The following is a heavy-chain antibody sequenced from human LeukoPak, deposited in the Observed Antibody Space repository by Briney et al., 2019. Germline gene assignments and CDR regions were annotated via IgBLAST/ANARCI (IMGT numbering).Heavy chain of an antibody. J-gene: IGHJ5*02. CDR1: GGSSSTYY. CDR3: ASTSSTWYFWFDP. V-gene: IGHV4-4*09. D-gene: IGHD6-13*01. Sequence: SETLSLTCTVSGGSSSTYYWSWIRQPPGKGLEWIGYIYTSGSTNYNPSLKSRVTISVDTSTKQFSLKLTSVTAADTAVYYCASTSSTWYFWFDPWGQGTLVTASS. CDR2: IYTSGST.